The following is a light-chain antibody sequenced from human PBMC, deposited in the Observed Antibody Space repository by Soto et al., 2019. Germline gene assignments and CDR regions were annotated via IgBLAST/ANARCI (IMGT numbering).Light chain of an antibody. CDR3: QQLNSYPWIT. CDR1: QSIIFY. CDR2: AAS. J-gene: IGKJ5*01. Sequence: DIQMTQSPSSLSASVVDRFTITCLASQSIIFYLNWYQQKPGKAPKLLIYAASTLQSGVPSRFSGSGSGTEFTLTISSLQPEDFATYYCQQLNSYPWITFGQGTRLEI. V-gene: IGKV1-9*01.